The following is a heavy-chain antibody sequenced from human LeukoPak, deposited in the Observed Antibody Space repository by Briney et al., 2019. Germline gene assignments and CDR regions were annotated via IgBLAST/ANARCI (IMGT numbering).Heavy chain of an antibody. CDR3: AKWGDFDVLTGYYVPDF. CDR2: ITGSGGKT. CDR1: GFTFSNYA. J-gene: IGHJ4*02. V-gene: IGHV3-23*01. D-gene: IGHD3-9*01. Sequence: GGSLRLSCAASGFTFSNYAMSWVRQATGKGLEWVSAITGSGGKTYYADSVKGRFTISRDNSKNTLYLQMNSLRDEDTAVYYCAKWGDFDVLTGYYVPDFWGQGTLVSVSS.